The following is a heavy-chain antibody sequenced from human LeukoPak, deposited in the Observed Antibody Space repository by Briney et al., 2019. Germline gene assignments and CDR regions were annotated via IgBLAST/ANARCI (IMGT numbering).Heavy chain of an antibody. J-gene: IGHJ5*02. CDR1: GGSFSGYY. V-gene: IGHV4-34*01. D-gene: IGHD3-10*01. CDR2: INHSGST. Sequence: SETLSLTCAVYGGSFSGYYWSWIRQPPGKGLEWIGEINHSGSTNYDPSLKSRVTISVDTSKNQFSLKLSSVTAADTAVYYCARSMVRGVNWLDPWGQGTLVTVSS. CDR3: ARSMVRGVNWLDP.